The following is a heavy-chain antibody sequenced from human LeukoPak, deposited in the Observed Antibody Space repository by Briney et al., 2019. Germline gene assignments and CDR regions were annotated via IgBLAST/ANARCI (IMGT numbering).Heavy chain of an antibody. CDR3: ARATYDLLTGFYLDS. CDR2: SYYSGST. CDR1: GGSFSGYY. J-gene: IGHJ4*02. V-gene: IGHV4-34*11. Sequence: SETLSLTCAVYGGSFSGYYWSWIRQPPGKGLEWIGYSYYSGSTHFKPSLKSRATISLDKSKNQFSLNLTSATAADTAVYYCARATYDLLTGFYLDSWGQGTLVTVSS. D-gene: IGHD3-9*01.